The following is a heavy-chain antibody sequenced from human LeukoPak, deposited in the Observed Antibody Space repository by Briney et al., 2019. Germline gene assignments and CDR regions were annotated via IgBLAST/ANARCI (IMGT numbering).Heavy chain of an antibody. V-gene: IGHV3-30*02. CDR1: GFTFSSYG. D-gene: IGHD3-10*01. J-gene: IGHJ6*02. Sequence: PGGSLRLSCAASGFTFSSYGMHWVRQAPGKGLEWAAFIRFDGSNKYYADSVKGRFTISRDNSKNTLYLQMNSLRAEDTAVYYCAKGTYYYGSGSRNYGMDVWGQGTTVTVSS. CDR2: IRFDGSNK. CDR3: AKGTYYYGSGSRNYGMDV.